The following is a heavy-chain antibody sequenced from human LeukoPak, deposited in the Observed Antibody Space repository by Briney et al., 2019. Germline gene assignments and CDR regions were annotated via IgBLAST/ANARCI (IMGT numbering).Heavy chain of an antibody. CDR2: ISSSSSTI. Sequence: PGGSLRLSCAASGFTFSSYSMNWVRQAPGKGLEWVSYISSSSSTIYYADSVKGRFTISRDNAKNSLYLQMNSLRAEDTAVYYCARDGVATDGYYYYYYMDVWGKGTTVTVSS. V-gene: IGHV3-48*04. D-gene: IGHD5-12*01. J-gene: IGHJ6*03. CDR1: GFTFSSYS. CDR3: ARDGVATDGYYYYYYMDV.